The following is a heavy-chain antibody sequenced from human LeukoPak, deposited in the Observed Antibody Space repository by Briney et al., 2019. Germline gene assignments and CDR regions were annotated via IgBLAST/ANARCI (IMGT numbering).Heavy chain of an antibody. CDR3: ARVSGSYWYYGVDV. CDR1: GGSINSGGYY. V-gene: IGHV4-31*03. D-gene: IGHD3-10*01. CDR2: IYYSGST. J-gene: IGHJ6*02. Sequence: SETLSLTCTVSGGSINSGGYYWIWIRQHPGKGLEWIGYIYYSGSTYYNPSLKSRVTISVDTSKNQFSLKLTSVTAADTAVYYCARVSGSYWYYGVDVWGRGTTVTVSS.